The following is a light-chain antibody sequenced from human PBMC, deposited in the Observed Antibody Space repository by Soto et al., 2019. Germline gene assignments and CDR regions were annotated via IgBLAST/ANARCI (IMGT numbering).Light chain of an antibody. Sequence: IVMTQSPATLSVSPGGRATLSCRASQSISGTLAWYQQKPGQAPRLLIYGASTRATGIPARFSGGGSWTDFTLTISRLEPEDFGVYYCQHYQTFLPLTFGGGTKVDIK. CDR2: GAS. CDR1: QSISGT. CDR3: QHYQTFLPLT. J-gene: IGKJ4*01. V-gene: IGKV3-15*01.